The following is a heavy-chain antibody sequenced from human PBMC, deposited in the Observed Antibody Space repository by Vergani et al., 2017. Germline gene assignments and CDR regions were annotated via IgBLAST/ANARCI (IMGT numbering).Heavy chain of an antibody. CDR1: GGSISSGGYY. CDR3: ARDHAAPYDAFDI. V-gene: IGHV4-31*03. J-gene: IGHJ3*02. Sequence: QVQLQESGPGLVKPSQTLSLTCTVSGGSISSGGYYWSWIRQHPGKGLEWIGYIYYSGSTYYNPSLKRRVTISVDTSKNQFSLKLSSVTAADTAVYYCARDHAAPYDAFDIWGQGTMVTVSS. CDR2: IYYSGST. D-gene: IGHD6-25*01.